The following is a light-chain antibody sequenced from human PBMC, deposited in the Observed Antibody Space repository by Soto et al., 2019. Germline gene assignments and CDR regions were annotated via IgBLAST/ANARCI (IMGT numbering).Light chain of an antibody. Sequence: QSVLTQPASVSGSPGQSITISCTGTSSDVGGGNYVSWYQQHPGKAPKLIISEVSNRPSGVSSRFSGSKSGNTASLTISGLQAEDEADYYCSSYGGFNNVLFGGGTKVTVL. CDR3: SSYGGFNNVL. J-gene: IGLJ2*01. V-gene: IGLV2-14*01. CDR2: EVS. CDR1: SSDVGGGNY.